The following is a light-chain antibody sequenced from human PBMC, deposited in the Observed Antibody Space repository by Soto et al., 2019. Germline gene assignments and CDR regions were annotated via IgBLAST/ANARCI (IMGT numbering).Light chain of an antibody. CDR2: GSS. CDR1: QSVSNNY. CDR3: QEYGSSSPYS. V-gene: IGKV3-20*01. Sequence: EVVLTQSPGTLSLSPGEIATLSWRATQSVSNNYFAWYQENPGQALRLLIFGSSDMATCIPDRFSGSGSGTDFNLTFSELAPEDFAVNYCQEYGSSSPYSFVQGPQLEIK. J-gene: IGKJ2*01.